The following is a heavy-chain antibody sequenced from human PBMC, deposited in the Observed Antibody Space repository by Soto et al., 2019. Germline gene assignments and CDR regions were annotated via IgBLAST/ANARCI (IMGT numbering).Heavy chain of an antibody. J-gene: IGHJ4*02. Sequence: GASVKVSCKASGYTFTSYAMHWVRQAPGQRLEWMGWINADNGNTKYSQKFQGRVTITRDTSASTAYMELSSLRSEDTAVYYCARALPTLAAAGHFEYWGQGTPVTVSS. CDR2: INADNGNT. V-gene: IGHV1-3*01. CDR1: GYTFTSYA. D-gene: IGHD6-13*01. CDR3: ARALPTLAAAGHFEY.